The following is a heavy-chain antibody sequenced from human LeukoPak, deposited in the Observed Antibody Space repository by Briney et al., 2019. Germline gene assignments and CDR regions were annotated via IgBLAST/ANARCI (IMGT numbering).Heavy chain of an antibody. D-gene: IGHD5-24*01. V-gene: IGHV3-21*01. CDR2: ISSSSSYI. CDR3: AREDVEMATIDY. CDR1: GFTFSSYS. J-gene: IGHJ4*02. Sequence: PGGSLRLSCAASGFTFSSYSMNWVRQAPGKGLEWVSSISSSSSYIYYADSVKGRFTISRDNAKNSLYLQMNSLRAEDTAVYYCAREDVEMATIDYWGQGTLVTVSS.